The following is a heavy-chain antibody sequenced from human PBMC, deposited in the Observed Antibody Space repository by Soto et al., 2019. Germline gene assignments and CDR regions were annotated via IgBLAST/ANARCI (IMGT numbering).Heavy chain of an antibody. CDR1: GYPLTAKY. CDR2: INPSSGGT. J-gene: IGHJ5*02. Sequence: QVQLVQSGAEVKKPGASVKVSCKDSGYPLTAKYLHWVRQAPGQGLEWMGWINPSSGGTKEAQKFRGRVTMTRDTSISAAYMELSRLTSDDPSVYYGAKGGISWTDCFDPWVTGTLVTVAS. CDR3: AKGGISWTDCFDP. D-gene: IGHD6-13*01. V-gene: IGHV1-2*02.